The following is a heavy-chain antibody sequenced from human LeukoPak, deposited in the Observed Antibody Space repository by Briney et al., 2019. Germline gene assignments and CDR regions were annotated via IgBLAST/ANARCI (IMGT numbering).Heavy chain of an antibody. J-gene: IGHJ6*03. V-gene: IGHV3-11*01. CDR3: ARRDRSWGGTRLYYYYMDV. Sequence: PGGSLRLSCAASGFTFSDYYMSWIRQAPGKGLEWVSYISSSGSTIYYADSVKGRFTISRDNAKNSLYLQMNSLRAEDTAVYYCARRDRSWGGTRLYYYYMDVWGKGTTVTISS. CDR1: GFTFSDYY. CDR2: ISSSGSTI. D-gene: IGHD6-13*01.